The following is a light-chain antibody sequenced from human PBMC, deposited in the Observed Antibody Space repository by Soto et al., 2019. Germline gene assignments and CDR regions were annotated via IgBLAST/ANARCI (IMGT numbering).Light chain of an antibody. CDR3: QQSYITPWT. J-gene: IGKJ1*01. CDR2: GAS. V-gene: IGKV3-20*02. CDR1: HSVSRTY. Sequence: EIVWTQSPCTLSLSPGERATLSCRASHSVSRTYLAWYQQKPGQAPRLLIYGASSLQSGVPSRFSGSGSGTDFTLTISSLQPEDFAPYYCQQSYITPWTFGQVTKVDIK.